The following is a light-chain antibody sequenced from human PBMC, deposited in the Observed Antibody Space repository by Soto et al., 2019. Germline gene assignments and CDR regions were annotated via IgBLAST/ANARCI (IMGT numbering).Light chain of an antibody. CDR1: QNITTY. CDR2: AAS. Sequence: DIQMNQSTSSLFSSVGASVTITCRASQNITTYLNSYRQKPGKAPKLLIYAASSLQSEVPSRFSGSGSETEFTLTISSLQPEDFATYFFQQIYSAPLTFGGGTKVAIK. CDR3: QQIYSAPLT. J-gene: IGKJ4*01. V-gene: IGKV1-39*01.